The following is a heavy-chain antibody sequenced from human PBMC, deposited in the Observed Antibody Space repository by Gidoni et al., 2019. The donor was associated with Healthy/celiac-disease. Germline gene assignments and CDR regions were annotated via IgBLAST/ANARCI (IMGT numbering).Heavy chain of an antibody. CDR3: ARDGSGYGDYVDY. J-gene: IGHJ4*02. D-gene: IGHD4-17*01. V-gene: IGHV3-33*01. Sequence: QVQRVESGGGVVKPGGALRIAGAAAGFPANNYGMHGVRQAPGKGLEWVAVIWSDGSQNYYSASLKCRFTISRDNSMHPLYLQMNSLRAEDTALYYCARDGSGYGDYVDYWGQGTLVTVSS. CDR2: IWSDGSQN. CDR1: GFPANNYG.